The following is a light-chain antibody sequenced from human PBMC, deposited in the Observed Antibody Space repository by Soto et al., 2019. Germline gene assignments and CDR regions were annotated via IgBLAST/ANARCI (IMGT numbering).Light chain of an antibody. CDR3: QQYKNWPLT. Sequence: EIVMTQSAATLSVSPGERATISCRASQSVSSNLAWYQQKPGQAPRLLIYGASTRATGIPARFSGSGSGTEFTLTISSLQSEDFVVYYCQQYKNWPLTFGGGTKVEIK. CDR2: GAS. J-gene: IGKJ4*01. CDR1: QSVSSN. V-gene: IGKV3-15*01.